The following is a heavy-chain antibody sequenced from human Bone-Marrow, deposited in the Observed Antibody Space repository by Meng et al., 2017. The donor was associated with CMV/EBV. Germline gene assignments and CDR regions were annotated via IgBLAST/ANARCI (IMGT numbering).Heavy chain of an antibody. Sequence: GESLKISCAASGFTVSSNYMSWVRQAPGKGLEWVSVIYSGGSTYYADSVKGRFTISRDNSKNTLYLQMNSLRAEDTAVYYCAKEVVPAAITARYYYGMDVWGQGTTVTVSS. V-gene: IGHV3-66*01. CDR2: IYSGGST. CDR1: GFTVSSNY. CDR3: AKEVVPAAITARYYYGMDV. J-gene: IGHJ6*02. D-gene: IGHD2-2*01.